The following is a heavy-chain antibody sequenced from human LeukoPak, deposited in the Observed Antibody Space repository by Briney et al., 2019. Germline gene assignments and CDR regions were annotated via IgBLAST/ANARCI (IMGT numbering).Heavy chain of an antibody. CDR2: INHSGST. J-gene: IGHJ5*02. Sequence: SETLSLTCAVYGESFSGYYWSWIRQPPGKGLEWIGEINHSGSTNYNPSLKSRVTISVDTSKKQFSLKLSSVIAADTAVYYCVKLSPGFDPWGQGTLVTVSS. V-gene: IGHV4-34*01. D-gene: IGHD1-1*01. CDR3: VKLSPGFDP. CDR1: GESFSGYY.